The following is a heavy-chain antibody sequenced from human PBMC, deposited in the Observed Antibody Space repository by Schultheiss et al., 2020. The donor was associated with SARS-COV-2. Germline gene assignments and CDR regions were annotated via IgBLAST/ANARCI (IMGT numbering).Heavy chain of an antibody. V-gene: IGHV3-21*01. J-gene: IGHJ4*02. CDR3: VRDGRWRYYYDSSAFDY. CDR1: GFTFSSYS. D-gene: IGHD3-22*01. CDR2: ISSSSSYI. Sequence: GGSLRLSCATSGFTFSSYSMNWVRQAPGKGLEWVSSISSSSSYIYYADSVKGRFTISRDNAKNSLSVQMNSLRDEDTAVYYCVRDGRWRYYYDSSAFDYWGQGTLVTVSS.